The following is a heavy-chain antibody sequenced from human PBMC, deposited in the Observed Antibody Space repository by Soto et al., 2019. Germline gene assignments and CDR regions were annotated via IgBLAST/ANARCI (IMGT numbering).Heavy chain of an antibody. Sequence: EEQLLESGGGWVQPGGSLRLSCAASGFTFSDYAMSWVRQAPGKGLEWVSGLGGSNSDTHYAASVEGRFTVSRDNSKRTLILQMNSLRVEDTAVYYCAKDKVDHNSVWDPFDIWGQGTLVTVSS. CDR3: AKDKVDHNSVWDPFDI. CDR1: GFTFSDYA. D-gene: IGHD2-15*01. J-gene: IGHJ3*02. V-gene: IGHV3-23*01. CDR2: LGGSNSDT.